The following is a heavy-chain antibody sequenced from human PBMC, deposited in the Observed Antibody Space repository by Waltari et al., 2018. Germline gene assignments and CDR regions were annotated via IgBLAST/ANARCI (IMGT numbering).Heavy chain of an antibody. Sequence: QVQLVESGGGVVQPGRSLRLSCAASGFTFSSYGMPWVRQAPGKGLEWVAVIWYDGSNKYYADSVKGRFTISRDNSKNTLYLQMNSLRAEDTAVYYCARGAGTLPDYWGQGTLVTVSS. CDR3: ARGAGTLPDY. D-gene: IGHD1-1*01. J-gene: IGHJ4*02. CDR1: GFTFSSYG. CDR2: IWYDGSNK. V-gene: IGHV3-33*01.